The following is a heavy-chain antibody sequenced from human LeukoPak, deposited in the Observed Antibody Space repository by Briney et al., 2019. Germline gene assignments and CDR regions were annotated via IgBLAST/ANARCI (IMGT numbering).Heavy chain of an antibody. CDR2: IYYSGST. V-gene: IGHV4-59*01. J-gene: IGHJ4*02. Sequence: PPETLSLTCTVSGGSISSYYWSWLRQPPGKGLEWIGYIYYSGSTNYNPSLKSRVTISVDTSKNQFSLKLSSVTAADTAVYYCASQGGATEYWGQGTLVTVSS. D-gene: IGHD1-26*01. CDR3: ASQGGATEY. CDR1: GGSISSYY.